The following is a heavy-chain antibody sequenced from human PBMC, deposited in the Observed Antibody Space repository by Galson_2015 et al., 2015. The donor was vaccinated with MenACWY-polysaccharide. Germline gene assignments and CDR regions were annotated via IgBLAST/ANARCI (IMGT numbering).Heavy chain of an antibody. CDR3: AKDPRSSSWYPTEYFRH. V-gene: IGHV3-23*01. D-gene: IGHD6-13*01. J-gene: IGHJ1*01. CDR2: ISGSGGST. Sequence: SLRLSCAASAFTFSSYAMSWVRQAPGKGLEWVSAISGSGGSTYYADSVKGRFTISRDNSKNTLYLQMNSLRAEDTAIYYCAKDPRSSSWYPTEYFRHWGQGTLVTVSS. CDR1: AFTFSSYA.